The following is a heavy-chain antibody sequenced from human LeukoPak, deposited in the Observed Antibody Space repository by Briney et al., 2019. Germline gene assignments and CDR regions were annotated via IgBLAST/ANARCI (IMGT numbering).Heavy chain of an antibody. Sequence: PSETLSLTCAVYGGSFSGYYWSWIRQPPGKGLEWIGEINHSGSTNYNPSLKSRVTISVDTSKNQFSLKLSSVTAADTAVYYWARGLRYGDKYDYWGQGTLVTVSS. CDR1: GGSFSGYY. CDR3: ARGLRYGDKYDY. CDR2: INHSGST. J-gene: IGHJ4*02. V-gene: IGHV4-34*01. D-gene: IGHD4-23*01.